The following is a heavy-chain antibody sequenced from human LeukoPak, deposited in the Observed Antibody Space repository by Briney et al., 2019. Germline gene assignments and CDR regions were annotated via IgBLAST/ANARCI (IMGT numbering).Heavy chain of an antibody. CDR2: IRNDGSTK. V-gene: IGHV3-30*02. J-gene: IGHJ4*02. CDR3: AKTHSSSWGIFDY. D-gene: IGHD6-13*01. Sequence: GSLRLSCATSGFTFSSYGMHWVRQAPGKGLEWVAFIRNDGSTKYFADSVKGRFTISRDNSKNTLYLQMNSLRAEDTAVYYCAKTHSSSWGIFDYWGQGTLVTVSS. CDR1: GFTFSSYG.